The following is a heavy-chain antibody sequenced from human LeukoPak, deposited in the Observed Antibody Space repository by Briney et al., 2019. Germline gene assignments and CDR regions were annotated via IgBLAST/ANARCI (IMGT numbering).Heavy chain of an antibody. D-gene: IGHD5-18*01. J-gene: IGHJ4*02. V-gene: IGHV3-53*01. CDR3: ACYQRGYSYTY. CDR2: IYGDGST. CDR1: GLTVRNNY. Sequence: GGSLRLSCAPSGLTVRNNYMSWVRQPPGKGMEWVSVIYGDGSTYYADYVRGRFTISRDNSKNTLYLQMNSLRAEDTAVYYCACYQRGYSYTYWGQGTLVTVSS.